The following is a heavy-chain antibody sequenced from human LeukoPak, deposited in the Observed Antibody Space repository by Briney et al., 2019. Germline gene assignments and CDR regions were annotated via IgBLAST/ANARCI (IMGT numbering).Heavy chain of an antibody. Sequence: ASVKVSCKTFGYSISDYYMYWVRQAPGQGLEWMGWINPDSGVTGYAQKFQGRVTMTRDTSINTAYMELSRLTSDDTAMYYCARDGPAVIPDLGYWGQGTLVTVSS. D-gene: IGHD2-2*01. J-gene: IGHJ4*02. V-gene: IGHV1-2*02. CDR2: INPDSGVT. CDR3: ARDGPAVIPDLGY. CDR1: GYSISDYY.